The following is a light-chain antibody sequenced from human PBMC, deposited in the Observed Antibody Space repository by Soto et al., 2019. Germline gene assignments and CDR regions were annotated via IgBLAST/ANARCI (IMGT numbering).Light chain of an antibody. J-gene: IGKJ4*01. V-gene: IGKV1-27*01. Sequence: DIQMTQSPSSLSASLGDRVTITCRASQGIGVYLAWFQQKPGNAPKLLIYAASTLQSGVPSRFSGSGSGTDFTLTVSSLQPEYVATYYCQNYNSAPLTFGGGTRVEIK. CDR1: QGIGVY. CDR2: AAS. CDR3: QNYNSAPLT.